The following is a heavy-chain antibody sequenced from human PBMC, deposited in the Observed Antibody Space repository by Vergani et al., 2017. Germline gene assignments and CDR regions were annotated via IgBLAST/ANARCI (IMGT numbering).Heavy chain of an antibody. D-gene: IGHD2-21*01. CDR1: GGSISSGTYS. J-gene: IGHJ3*01. CDR2: IYYSGST. V-gene: IGHV4-31*03. Sequence: QVQLQESGPGLVKPSQTLSLTCTVSGGSISSGTYSWSWIRQHPGKGLEWIGYIYYSGSTYYNPSLKSRVTISVDTSKNQFSLKLSSVTAADTAVYYCARDGGEYDKDALDVWGQGTKVTVTS. CDR3: ARDGGEYDKDALDV.